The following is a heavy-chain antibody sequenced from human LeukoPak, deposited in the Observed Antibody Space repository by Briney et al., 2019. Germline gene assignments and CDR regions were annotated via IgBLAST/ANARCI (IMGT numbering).Heavy chain of an antibody. CDR1: GYTFIGYY. D-gene: IGHD6-6*01. J-gene: IGHJ4*02. Sequence: GASVKVSCKASGYTFIGYYMHWVRQAPGQGLEWMGWINPNSGGTNYAQKFQGRVTMTRDTSISTAYMELSRLRSDDTAVYYCAFFEYSSSSSHYWGQGTLVTVSS. CDR2: INPNSGGT. CDR3: AFFEYSSSSSHY. V-gene: IGHV1-2*02.